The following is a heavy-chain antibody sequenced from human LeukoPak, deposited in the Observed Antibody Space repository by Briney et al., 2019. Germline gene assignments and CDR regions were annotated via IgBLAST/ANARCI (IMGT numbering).Heavy chain of an antibody. J-gene: IGHJ6*02. Sequence: ASVKVSCKASGYTFTSYDINWVRQATGQGLEWMGWMNPNSGNTGYAQKFQGRVTITADKSTSTAYMELSSLRSEDTAVYYCAHTYYYDSSYGMDVWGQGTTVTVSS. V-gene: IGHV1-8*01. CDR2: MNPNSGNT. CDR3: AHTYYYDSSYGMDV. CDR1: GYTFTSYD. D-gene: IGHD3-22*01.